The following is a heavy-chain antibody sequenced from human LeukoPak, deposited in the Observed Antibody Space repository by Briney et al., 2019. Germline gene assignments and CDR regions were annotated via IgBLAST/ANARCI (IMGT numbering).Heavy chain of an antibody. Sequence: PGGSLRLSCAASGFTFSSYGMHWVRQAPGKGLEWVAVISYDGSNKYYADSVKGRFTISRDNFKNTLYLQMNSLRAEDTAVYYCAKDPGHPPDYWGQGTLVTVSS. J-gene: IGHJ4*02. CDR2: ISYDGSNK. D-gene: IGHD1-14*01. CDR3: AKDPGHPPDY. V-gene: IGHV3-30*18. CDR1: GFTFSSYG.